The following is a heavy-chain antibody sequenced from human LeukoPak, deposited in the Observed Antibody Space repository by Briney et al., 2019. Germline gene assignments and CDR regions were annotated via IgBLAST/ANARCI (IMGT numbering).Heavy chain of an antibody. J-gene: IGHJ4*02. D-gene: IGHD2-2*01. CDR3: ASFECSSTSCYPFDY. CDR2: INPNSGGT. CDR1: GYTFTGYY. V-gene: IGHV1-2*02. Sequence: ASVKVSCKASGYTFTGYYMHWVRQAPGQGLEWMGWINPNSGGTNYAQKFQGRVTMTRDTSISTAYMELSRLRSDDTAVYYCASFECSSTSCYPFDYWGQGTLVTVSS.